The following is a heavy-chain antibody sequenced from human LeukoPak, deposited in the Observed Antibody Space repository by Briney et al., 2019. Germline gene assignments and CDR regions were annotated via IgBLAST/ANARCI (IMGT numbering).Heavy chain of an antibody. V-gene: IGHV3-66*01. J-gene: IGHJ5*02. CDR3: ARNDYGDPRWFDP. CDR2: IYSGGST. Sequence: GGSLRLSCAASGFTVSSNYTSWVRQAPGKGLEWVSVIYSGGSTYYADSVKGRFTISRDNSKNTLYLQMNSLRAEDTAVYYCARNDYGDPRWFDPWGQGTLVTVSS. D-gene: IGHD4-17*01. CDR1: GFTVSSNY.